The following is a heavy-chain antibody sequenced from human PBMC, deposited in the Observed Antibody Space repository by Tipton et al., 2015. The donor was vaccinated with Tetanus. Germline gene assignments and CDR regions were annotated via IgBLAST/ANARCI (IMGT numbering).Heavy chain of an antibody. CDR2: AYYRSRWQT. J-gene: IGHJ4*02. Sequence: GLVKPSQTLSVTCDISGDSITGGSVAWNWIRQSPSRGLEWLGRAYYRSRWQTEYAPSVRGRLTINPDTTKRQFSLHLNSVTPEDTALYYCAKARGMITFGGPFDYWGQGTLVTVSS. V-gene: IGHV6-1*01. CDR3: AKARGMITFGGPFDY. CDR1: GDSITGGSVA. D-gene: IGHD3-16*01.